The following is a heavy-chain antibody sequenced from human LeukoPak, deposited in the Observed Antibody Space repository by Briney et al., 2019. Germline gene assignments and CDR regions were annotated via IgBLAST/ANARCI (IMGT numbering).Heavy chain of an antibody. CDR3: ARVATVVTLYYYYMDV. CDR1: GFTFSSYW. Sequence: GGSLRLSCAASGFTFSSYWMSWVRQAPGKGLEWVANIKQDGSEKYYVDSVKGRFTISRDNAKNSLYLQMNSLRAEDTAVYYCARVATVVTLYYYYMDVWGKGTTVTISS. V-gene: IGHV3-7*01. D-gene: IGHD4-23*01. J-gene: IGHJ6*03. CDR2: IKQDGSEK.